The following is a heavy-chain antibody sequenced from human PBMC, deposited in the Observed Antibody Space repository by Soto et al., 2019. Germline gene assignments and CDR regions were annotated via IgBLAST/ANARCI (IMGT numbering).Heavy chain of an antibody. V-gene: IGHV3-7*01. CDR2: IKQDGSEK. CDR1: GFTFSSYW. Sequence: EVQLVESGGGLVQPGGSLRLSCAASGFTFSSYWMSWVRQAPGKGLEWVANIKQDGSEKYYVDSVKGRFTISRDSAKNSLYLQMNSLRAEDTAVYYCAREPGRTDIVVVVAATQHWYFDLWGRGTLVTVSS. CDR3: AREPGRTDIVVVVAATQHWYFDL. D-gene: IGHD2-15*01. J-gene: IGHJ2*01.